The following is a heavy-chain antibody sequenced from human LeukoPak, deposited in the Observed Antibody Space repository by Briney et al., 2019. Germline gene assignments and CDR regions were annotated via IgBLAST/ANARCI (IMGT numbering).Heavy chain of an antibody. V-gene: IGHV4-59*01. CDR1: GGSISSYY. CDR2: IYYSGST. CDR3: ARAAWLVEAFDI. J-gene: IGHJ3*02. D-gene: IGHD6-19*01. Sequence: SETLSLTCTVSGGSISSYYWSWIRQPPGKGLVWIGYIYYSGSTNYNPSLKSRVTISVDTSKNQFSLKLSFVTAADTAVYYCARAAWLVEAFDIWGQGTMVTVSS.